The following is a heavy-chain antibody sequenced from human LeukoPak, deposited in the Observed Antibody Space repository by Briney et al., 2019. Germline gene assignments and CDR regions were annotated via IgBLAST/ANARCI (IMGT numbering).Heavy chain of an antibody. CDR3: ARGISRFNWFDT. CDR2: TYSRSRWYH. CDR1: GDAVSGNTTP. V-gene: IGHV6-1*01. D-gene: IGHD3-10*01. J-gene: IGHJ5*02. Sequence: SQTLSLTCAISGDAVSGNTTPWNWIRHSPSRAFEWLGRTYSRSRWYHDYAVSVTSRISISADTSKNQFPLQLISVTPDDTAIYFCARGISRFNWFDTWGQGTLVTVSS.